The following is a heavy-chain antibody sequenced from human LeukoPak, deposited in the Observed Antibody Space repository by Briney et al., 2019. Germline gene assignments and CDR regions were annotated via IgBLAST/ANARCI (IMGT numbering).Heavy chain of an antibody. J-gene: IGHJ4*02. D-gene: IGHD6-19*01. CDR2: MNPENGKT. V-gene: IGHV1-8*01. CDR3: ARRHAGGWTDY. CDR1: GYTFTSND. Sequence: ASVKVSCKASGYTFTSNDINWVRQATGQGLEWMGWMNPENGKTGSAQKFQGRVTMTRNTSISTAYMEPSSLGSEDTAVYYCARRHAGGWTDYWGQGTLVTVSS.